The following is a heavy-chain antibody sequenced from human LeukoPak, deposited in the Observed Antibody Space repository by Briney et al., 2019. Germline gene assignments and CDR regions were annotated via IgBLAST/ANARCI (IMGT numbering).Heavy chain of an antibody. CDR3: AGDGDGIVGVQAYDCFDP. J-gene: IGHJ5*02. CDR1: GYTFTGYY. V-gene: IGHV1-2*02. D-gene: IGHD2-2*01. Sequence: ASVKVSCKASGYTFTGYYMHWVRQAPGQGLEWMGWINPNSGGTNYAQKFQGRVTMTRDTSISTAYMELSRLRSDDTAVDYCAGDGDGIVGVQAYDCFDPWGQGTLVTVSS. CDR2: INPNSGGT.